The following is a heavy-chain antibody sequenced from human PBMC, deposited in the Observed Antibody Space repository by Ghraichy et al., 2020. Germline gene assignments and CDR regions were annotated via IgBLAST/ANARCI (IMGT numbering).Heavy chain of an antibody. J-gene: IGHJ6*02. CDR2: ISSSSRNI. V-gene: IGHV3-48*02. CDR3: ARGSTVVRFFYYAGMDV. D-gene: IGHD4-23*01. CDR1: GFSFGSYG. Sequence: LSLTCVGSGFSFGSYGMNWVRQSPGKGLEWVSYISSSSRNIFYAESVKGRFTISRDNAQNSVDLQMKSLRDEDTAVYYCARGSTVVRFFYYAGMDVWGQGTTVTVSS.